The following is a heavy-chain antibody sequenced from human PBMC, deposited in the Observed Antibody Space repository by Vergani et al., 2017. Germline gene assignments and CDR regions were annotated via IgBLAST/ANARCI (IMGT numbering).Heavy chain of an antibody. D-gene: IGHD3-22*01. CDR1: GFTFSSYW. CDR2: IKQDGSEK. J-gene: IGHJ6*03. CDR3: AREGDYYDSSGYYYSYYMDV. V-gene: IGHV3-7*01. Sequence: EVQLVESGGGLVQPGGSLRLSCAASGFTFSSYWMSWVRQVPGKGLEWVANIKQDGSEKYYVDSVKGRFTISRDTAKNSLYLQMNSLRAEDTAVYYCAREGDYYDSSGYYYSYYMDVWGKGTTVTVSS.